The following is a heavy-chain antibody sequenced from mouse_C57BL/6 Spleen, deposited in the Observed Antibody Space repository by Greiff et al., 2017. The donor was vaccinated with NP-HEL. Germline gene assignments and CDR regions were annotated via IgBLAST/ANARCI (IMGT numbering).Heavy chain of an antibody. CDR3: ARSYYYGTYWYFDV. J-gene: IGHJ1*03. CDR1: GYAFSSYW. Sequence: VQLLQSGAELVKPGASVKISCKASGYAFSSYWMNWVKQRPGKGLEWIGQIYPGDGDTNYNGKFKGKATLTADKSSSTAYMQLSSLTSEDSAVYFCARSYYYGTYWYFDVWGTGTTVTVSS. V-gene: IGHV1-80*01. CDR2: IYPGDGDT. D-gene: IGHD1-1*01.